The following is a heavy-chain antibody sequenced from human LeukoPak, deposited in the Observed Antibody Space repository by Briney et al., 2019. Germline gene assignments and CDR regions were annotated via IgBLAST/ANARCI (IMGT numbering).Heavy chain of an antibody. CDR2: ISSSGSTI. V-gene: IGHV3-48*03. D-gene: IGHD3-10*02. Sequence: QPGGSLRLSCAASGFTFSSYEMNWVRQAPGKGLEWVSYISSSGSTIYYADPVKGRFTISRDNAKNSLYLQMNSLRAEDTAVYYCAELGMIGGVWGKGTTVTISS. CDR3: AELGMIGGV. J-gene: IGHJ6*04. CDR1: GFTFSSYE.